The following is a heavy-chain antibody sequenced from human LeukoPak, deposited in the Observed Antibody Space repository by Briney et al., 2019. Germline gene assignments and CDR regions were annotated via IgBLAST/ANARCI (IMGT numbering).Heavy chain of an antibody. V-gene: IGHV1-8*03. Sequence: ASVKVSCKASGYTFTAYSMHWVRQAPGQGLEWMGWMNPNSGNTGYAQKFQGRVTITRNTSINTAYMELSSLTSEDTAVYYCARSHEGGPPTEYYYYMDVWGRGTTVTVSS. D-gene: IGHD2-15*01. CDR2: MNPNSGNT. J-gene: IGHJ6*03. CDR3: ARSHEGGPPTEYYYYMDV. CDR1: GYTFTAYS.